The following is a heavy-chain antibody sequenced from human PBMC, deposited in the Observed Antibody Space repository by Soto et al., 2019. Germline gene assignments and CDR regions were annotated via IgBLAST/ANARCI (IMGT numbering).Heavy chain of an antibody. V-gene: IGHV3-33*01. J-gene: IGHJ6*02. Sequence: QVQLVESGGGVVQPGRSLRLSCAASGFSFSSYNMHWVHQAPGKGLEWVTFIWRDGNSQSHADSVKGRFTVSRDNSKNTLYLQMDSLRGEDTAVYYCATDSWGPEVWGQGTSVTVSS. CDR2: IWRDGNSQ. CDR3: ATDSWGPEV. D-gene: IGHD7-27*01. CDR1: GFSFSSYN.